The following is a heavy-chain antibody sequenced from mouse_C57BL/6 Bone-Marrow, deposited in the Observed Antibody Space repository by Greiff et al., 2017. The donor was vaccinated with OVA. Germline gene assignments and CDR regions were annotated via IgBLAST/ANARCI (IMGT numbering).Heavy chain of an antibody. J-gene: IGHJ4*01. V-gene: IGHV1-47*01. D-gene: IGHD3-2*02. CDR1: GYTFTTYP. CDR3: ARGDSSGYVMDY. Sequence: VKLVESGAELVKPGASVKMSCKASGYTFTTYPIEWMKQNHGKSLEWIGNFHPYNDDTKYNEKFKGKATLTVEKSSSTVYLELSRLTSDDSAVYYCARGDSSGYVMDYWGQGTSVTVSS. CDR2: FHPYNDDT.